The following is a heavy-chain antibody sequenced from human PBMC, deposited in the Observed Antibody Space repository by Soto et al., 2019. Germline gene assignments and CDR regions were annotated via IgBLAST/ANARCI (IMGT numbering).Heavy chain of an antibody. J-gene: IGHJ4*02. D-gene: IGHD1-26*01. CDR1: GGTISSYY. CDR3: ARRYGSAIDY. Sequence: SETLSLTCTVSGGTISSYYWSWIRQPPGKGLEWIGYIYYSGNTNCNPSLKSRVTISVDTSKNQFSLKLSSVTAADTAVYYCARRYGSAIDYWGQGTLVTVSS. CDR2: IYYSGNT. V-gene: IGHV4-59*08.